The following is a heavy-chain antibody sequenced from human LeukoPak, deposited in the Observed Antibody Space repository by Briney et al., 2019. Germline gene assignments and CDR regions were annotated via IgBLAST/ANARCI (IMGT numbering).Heavy chain of an antibody. V-gene: IGHV5-51*01. J-gene: IGHJ4*02. Sequence: GESLKISCKGSGYSFTSYWIGWVRQMPGKGLEWMGIIYPGDSDTRYSPSFQGQVTISADKSISTAYLQWSSLKASDTAMYYCARLFSHCSGGSCHDYWGQGTLVTVSS. D-gene: IGHD2-15*01. CDR3: ARLFSHCSGGSCHDY. CDR2: IYPGDSDT. CDR1: GYSFTSYW.